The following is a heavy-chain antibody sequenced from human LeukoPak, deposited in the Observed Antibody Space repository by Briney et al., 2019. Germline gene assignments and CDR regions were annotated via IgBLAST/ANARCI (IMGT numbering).Heavy chain of an antibody. CDR1: GGTFSSYS. CDR3: AREGSSTSWPH. D-gene: IGHD2-2*01. Sequence: ASVKVSCKDSGGTFSSYSINWVRQAPRQGLEWMGWINPNSGGTNYAQKFQGRVTMTRDTSISTAYMELSRLRSDDTAVYYCAREGSSTSWPHWGQGTLVTVSS. V-gene: IGHV1-2*02. J-gene: IGHJ4*02. CDR2: INPNSGGT.